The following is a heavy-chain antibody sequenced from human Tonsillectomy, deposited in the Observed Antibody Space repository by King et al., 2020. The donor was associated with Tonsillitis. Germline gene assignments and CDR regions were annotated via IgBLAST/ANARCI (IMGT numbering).Heavy chain of an antibody. J-gene: IGHJ6*02. CDR1: GFTFSNSC. CDR2: INSGGSST. Sequence: VQLVESGGGLVQPGGSLRLSCAASGFTFSNSCTHWVRQAPGKGLVWVSRINSGGSSTSYADSEKGQFTIPRDNAKNTLYLQMNSLRAEDTAVSYCASVYSNCFRYYSYGMDVWGQGTTVTVSS. V-gene: IGHV3-74*01. CDR3: ASVYSNCFRYYSYGMDV. D-gene: IGHD4-11*01.